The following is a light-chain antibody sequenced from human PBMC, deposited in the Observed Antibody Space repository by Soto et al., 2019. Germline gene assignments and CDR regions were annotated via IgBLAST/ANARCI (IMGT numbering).Light chain of an antibody. J-gene: IGKJ1*01. CDR2: GAS. CDR3: QQYNNWPPT. Sequence: EIVMTQSPATLSVSPGERATLSCRAGQNIHTNLAWYQQKPGQAPRLLFYGASTGATGLPARFSGSGSGTEFTLTISSLQSEDFAVYYCQQYNNWPPTFGQGTKVDIK. V-gene: IGKV3-15*01. CDR1: QNIHTN.